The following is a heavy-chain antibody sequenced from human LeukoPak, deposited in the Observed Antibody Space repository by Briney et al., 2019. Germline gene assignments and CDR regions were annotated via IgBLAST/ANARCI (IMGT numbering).Heavy chain of an antibody. D-gene: IGHD6-19*01. V-gene: IGHV3-23*01. CDR3: AAPKTVAGTRGPDAFDI. CDR1: GFTFSSYA. Sequence: GGSLRLSCAASGFTFSSYAMSWVRQAPGKRLEWVSAISGSGGSTYYADSVKGRFTISRDNSKNTLYLQMNSLRAEDTAVYYCAAPKTVAGTRGPDAFDIWGQGTMVTVSS. CDR2: ISGSGGST. J-gene: IGHJ3*02.